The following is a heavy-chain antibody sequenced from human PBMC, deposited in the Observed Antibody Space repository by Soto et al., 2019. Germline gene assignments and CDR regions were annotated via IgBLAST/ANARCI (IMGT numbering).Heavy chain of an antibody. CDR2: VSHDGRKT. J-gene: IGHJ4*02. Sequence: VQLVESGGGVVQPGRSLRLSCAASGFTFSDYAMHWVRQARGKGPEWVAVVSHDGRKTHYADSVKGRFTISRDSSKNTVSLQQTSLRPEDTALYYCAKGGRQWLVTSDFNYWGQLALVTLPS. CDR3: AKGGRQWLVTSDFNY. D-gene: IGHD6-19*01. CDR1: GFTFSDYA. V-gene: IGHV3-30*18.